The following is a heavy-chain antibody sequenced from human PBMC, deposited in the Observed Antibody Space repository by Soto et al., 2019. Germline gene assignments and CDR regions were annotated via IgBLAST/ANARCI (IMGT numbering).Heavy chain of an antibody. Sequence: PGGPLRLSSTAAGFTSISYAMSWVRKATGKGLEWVAVISYNGSNIFYADSVKGRFTSSRDNSKNTLHLQMNSLRAEDTAVYYCARVRSRYNWNPLHDYFDYWGQGTLVTVSS. CDR2: ISYNGSNI. CDR3: ARVRSRYNWNPLHDYFDY. J-gene: IGHJ4*02. V-gene: IGHV3-30-3*01. D-gene: IGHD1-20*01. CDR1: GFTSISYA.